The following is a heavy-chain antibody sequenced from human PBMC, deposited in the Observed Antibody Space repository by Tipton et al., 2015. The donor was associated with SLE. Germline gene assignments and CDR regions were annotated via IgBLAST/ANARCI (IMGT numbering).Heavy chain of an antibody. V-gene: IGHV3-23*03. CDR1: GFTFSNYA. CDR3: ATDWRDDSYHDGFDN. J-gene: IGHJ3*02. CDR2: IYNGGSST. Sequence: SLRLSYAASGFTFSNYAMSWVHQAPGKGLEWVSVIYNGGSSTYYADSVKGRFTISRDNSKNTLYLLMDSLRAEDTAVYHCATDWRDDSYHDGFDNWGQGTMVSVSS. D-gene: IGHD2-21*02.